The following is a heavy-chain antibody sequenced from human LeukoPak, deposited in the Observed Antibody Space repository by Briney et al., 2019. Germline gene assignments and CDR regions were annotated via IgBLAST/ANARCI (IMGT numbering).Heavy chain of an antibody. CDR1: GSSISSGYY. D-gene: IGHD3-22*01. V-gene: IGHV4-38-2*02. CDR3: ARVSPYYYDSSGYLAFDI. J-gene: IGHJ3*02. Sequence: SETLSLTCTVSGSSISSGYYWGWIRQSPGKGLEWIGSIYYSGSTYYNPSLKSRVTISVDTSKNQFSLKLSSVTAADTAVYYCARVSPYYYDSSGYLAFDIWGQGTMVTVSS. CDR2: IYYSGST.